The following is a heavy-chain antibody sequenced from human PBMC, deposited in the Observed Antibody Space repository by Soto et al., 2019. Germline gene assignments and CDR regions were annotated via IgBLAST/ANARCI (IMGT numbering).Heavy chain of an antibody. CDR3: ARDLRDYGDYVLDY. J-gene: IGHJ4*02. CDR1: GGTISSYP. D-gene: IGHD4-17*01. Sequence: GAPLKVSRKASGGTISSYPVSWGRQALGQGLEWMGGIIPIFGTANYAQKFQGRVTITADESTSTAYMELSSLRSEDTAVYYCARDLRDYGDYVLDYWGQGTLVTVSS. CDR2: IIPIFGTA. V-gene: IGHV1-69*13.